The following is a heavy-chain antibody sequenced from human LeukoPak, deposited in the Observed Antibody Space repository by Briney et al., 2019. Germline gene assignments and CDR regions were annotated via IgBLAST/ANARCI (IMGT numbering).Heavy chain of an antibody. CDR1: GYTFTSYD. J-gene: IGHJ5*02. V-gene: IGHV1-8*02. CDR2: MNPNSGNT. CDR3: ARGRGYNWNDYWFDP. D-gene: IGHD1-1*01. Sequence: ASVKVSCKASGYTFTSYDINWVRQATGQGLEWMGWMNPNSGNTGYAQKFQGRVTITRNTSISTAYMELSSLRSEDTAVYYCARGRGYNWNDYWFDPWGQGTLVTVSS.